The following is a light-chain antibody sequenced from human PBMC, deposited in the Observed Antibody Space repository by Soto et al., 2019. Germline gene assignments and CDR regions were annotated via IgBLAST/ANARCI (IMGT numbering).Light chain of an antibody. CDR1: QSISSY. J-gene: IGKJ1*01. Sequence: DIQMTQSPSSLSASVGDRVTITCRTSQSISSYLNWYQQKPGKPPNLLIYAASSLQSGVPSRFSGSGSGTDFTLTISSLQPEDIATYYCQQSDSIPRTFGQGTKVEIK. CDR3: QQSDSIPRT. V-gene: IGKV1-39*01. CDR2: AAS.